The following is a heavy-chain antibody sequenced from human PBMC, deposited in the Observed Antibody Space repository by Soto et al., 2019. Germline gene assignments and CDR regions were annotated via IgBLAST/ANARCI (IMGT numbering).Heavy chain of an antibody. CDR2: IYHSGST. CDR1: GGSISSGGYY. Sequence: QVQLQESGPGLVKPSQTLSLTCTVSGGSISSGGYYWSWIRQHPGKGLEWIGNIYHSGSTYYNPSLTSRVTMSVDTSKNQFPLKLRSVTAADRAVYYCASVRGGAERGYWFDPWGQGTLVTVSS. D-gene: IGHD1-1*01. CDR3: ASVRGGAERGYWFDP. J-gene: IGHJ5*02. V-gene: IGHV4-31*03.